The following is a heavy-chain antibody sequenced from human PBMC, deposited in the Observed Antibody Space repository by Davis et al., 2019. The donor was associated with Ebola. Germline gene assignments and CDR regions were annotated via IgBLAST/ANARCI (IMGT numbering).Heavy chain of an antibody. CDR3: ARARLPYYFDY. V-gene: IGHV4-34*01. CDR1: GGSFSGYY. J-gene: IGHJ4*02. Sequence: MPSETLSLTCAVYGGSFSGYYWSWIRQPPGKGLEWIGEIDDSGSTIYTPSLKPRVTISEDTSKKQFSLKLSSVTTADTAVYYCARARLPYYFDYWGQGTLVTVSS. CDR2: IDDSGST. D-gene: IGHD2-15*01.